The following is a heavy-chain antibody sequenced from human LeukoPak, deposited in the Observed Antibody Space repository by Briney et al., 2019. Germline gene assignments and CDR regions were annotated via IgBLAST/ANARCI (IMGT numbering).Heavy chain of an antibody. V-gene: IGHV1-69*01. CDR3: ARVNQDYGGNPKLDH. D-gene: IGHD4-23*01. CDR1: GGTFSSYA. Sequence: SVKVSCTASGGTFSSYAISWVRQAPGQRLEWMGGIIPIFGTANYAQKFQGRVTITADESTSTAYMELSSLRSEDTAVYYCARVNQDYGGNPKLDHWGQGTLVTVSS. CDR2: IIPIFGTA. J-gene: IGHJ4*02.